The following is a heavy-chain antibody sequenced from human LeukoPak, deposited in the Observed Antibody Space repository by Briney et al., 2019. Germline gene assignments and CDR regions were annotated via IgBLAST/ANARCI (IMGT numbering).Heavy chain of an antibody. CDR3: ARRGVSNEYHSFDY. J-gene: IGHJ4*02. CDR1: GYIFTNYY. CDR2: TLPGDSAV. V-gene: IGHV5-51*01. Sequence: PGESLKISCKASGYIFTNYYIGWVRQRPGQGLDWMGFTLPGDSAVRYSPSFRGQVTISADRSTSTVYLRWNSLRASDTAMYYCARRGVSNEYHSFDYWGQGTLVTVSS. D-gene: IGHD1-1*01.